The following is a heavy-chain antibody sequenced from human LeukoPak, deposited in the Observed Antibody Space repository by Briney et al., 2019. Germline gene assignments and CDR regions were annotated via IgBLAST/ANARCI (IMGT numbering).Heavy chain of an antibody. CDR3: AVPPMKATVTTSYYYYYMDV. Sequence: SVKVSCKASGGTFSIYSISWVRQAPGQGLEWMGGIIPIFGTANYAQKFQGRVTITADKSASTAYMELSSLRSEDTAVYYCAVPPMKATVTTSYYYYYMDVWGKGTTVTVSS. CDR2: IIPIFGTA. CDR1: GGTFSIYS. V-gene: IGHV1-69*06. D-gene: IGHD4-17*01. J-gene: IGHJ6*03.